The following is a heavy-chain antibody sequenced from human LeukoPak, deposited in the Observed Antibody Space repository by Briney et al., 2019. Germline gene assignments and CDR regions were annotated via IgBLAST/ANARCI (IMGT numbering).Heavy chain of an antibody. CDR3: ATRISATVVTPDAFDI. Sequence: PGGSLRLSCAASGFTVSSNYMSRVRQAPGKGLEWVSVIYSGGSTYYADSVKGRFTISRDNSKNTLYLQMNSLRAEDTAVYYCATRISATVVTPDAFDIWGQGTMVTVSS. CDR2: IYSGGST. CDR1: GFTVSSNY. V-gene: IGHV3-66*01. D-gene: IGHD4-23*01. J-gene: IGHJ3*02.